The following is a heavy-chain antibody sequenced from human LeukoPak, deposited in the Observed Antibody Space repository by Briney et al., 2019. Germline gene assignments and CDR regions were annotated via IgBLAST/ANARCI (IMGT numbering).Heavy chain of an antibody. CDR2: IKQDISEK. CDR3: ARKLGSPGA. CDR1: GFTFSTYS. D-gene: IGHD6-13*01. V-gene: IGHV3-7*01. Sequence: GGALRLSCAPSGFTFSTYSKGWVRQAPGKGLEGVASIKQDISEKYYVDSVKGRFTISRDNAKNSLYLQMNGLRAEDTAVYYCARKLGSPGAWGQGTLVTVSS. J-gene: IGHJ5*02.